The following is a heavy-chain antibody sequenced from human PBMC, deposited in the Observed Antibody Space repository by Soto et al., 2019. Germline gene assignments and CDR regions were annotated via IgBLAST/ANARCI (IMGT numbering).Heavy chain of an antibody. V-gene: IGHV2-5*02. CDR2: LYWDDDK. Sequence: QVTLKESGPTLVKPTQTLTLTCTVSGLSLRTTGVGVRWVRQPPGKPLDCLALLYWDDDKRYSPSLRSRLTIAKDISEKQVVLTMTNMDTVDTATYYCVQSRCGGDCLEIYSSHAYNGLDVWGQGTTVTVSS. D-gene: IGHD2-21*02. J-gene: IGHJ6*02. CDR3: VQSRCGGDCLEIYSSHAYNGLDV. CDR1: GLSLRTTGVG.